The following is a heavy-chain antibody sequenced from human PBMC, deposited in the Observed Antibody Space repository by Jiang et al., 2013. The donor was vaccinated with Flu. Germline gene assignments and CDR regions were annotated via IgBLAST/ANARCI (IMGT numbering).Heavy chain of an antibody. D-gene: IGHD2/OR15-2a*01. V-gene: IGHV3-48*03. CDR1: GFIFSTYE. CDR2: INMNSRNI. CDR3: VRGNTYFAGNWGPVNYGLDV. Sequence: VQLVESGGGLVQAGGSLRLSCSASGFIFSTYEMNWVRQAPGKGLEWVSYINMNSRNIYYADSVRGRFTISRDNARGSLFMQLNSLTDEDTAVYYCVRGNTYFAGNWGPVNYGLDVWGQGTTVIVSS. J-gene: IGHJ6*02.